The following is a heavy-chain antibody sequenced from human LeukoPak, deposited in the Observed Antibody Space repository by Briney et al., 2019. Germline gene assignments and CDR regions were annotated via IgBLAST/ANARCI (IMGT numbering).Heavy chain of an antibody. J-gene: IGHJ4*02. V-gene: IGHV3-33*06. CDR3: AKDPQSDYGD. CDR1: GFTFSSYG. CDR2: MWCDGSNK. Sequence: PGGSLRLSCAASGFTFSSYGMHWVRQAPGKGLEWVAVMWCDGSNKYYADSVKGRFTISRDNSKNTLYLQMNSLRAAVTDVYYCAKDPQSDYGDWGRGTVVTASS. D-gene: IGHD4-17*01.